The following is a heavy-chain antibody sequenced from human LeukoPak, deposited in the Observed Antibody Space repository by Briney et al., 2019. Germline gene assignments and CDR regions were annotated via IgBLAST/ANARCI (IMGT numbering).Heavy chain of an antibody. V-gene: IGHV1-18*04. D-gene: IGHD4-17*01. CDR1: GYTFTDYY. CDR3: ARITQTDYDFDY. Sequence: GASVKVSCKASGYTFTDYYMHWVRQAPGQGLEWMGWISAYNGNTNYAQKLQGRVTMTTDTSTSTAYMELRSLRSDDTAVYYCARITQTDYDFDYWGQGTLVIVSS. J-gene: IGHJ4*02. CDR2: ISAYNGNT.